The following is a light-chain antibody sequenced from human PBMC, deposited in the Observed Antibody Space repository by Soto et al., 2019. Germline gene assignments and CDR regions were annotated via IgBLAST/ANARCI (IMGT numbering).Light chain of an antibody. CDR1: QDISTW. CDR3: QQLNSYPLT. CDR2: AAS. Sequence: DIQMTQSPSSVSASVGDTVTLTCRASQDISTWVAWYQQKPGKAPKLLIYAASTLQSGVPSRFSGSGSGAEFTLTISSLQPEDFATYYCQQLNSYPLTFGGGTKVDIK. V-gene: IGKV1-9*01. J-gene: IGKJ4*01.